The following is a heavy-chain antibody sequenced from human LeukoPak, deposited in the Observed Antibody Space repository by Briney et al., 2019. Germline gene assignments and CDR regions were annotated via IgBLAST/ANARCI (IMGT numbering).Heavy chain of an antibody. CDR2: MKLNSGNT. D-gene: IGHD3-22*01. Sequence: ASVKVSCKASGYTFTSYDINWVRQAPGQGLEWMGWMKLNSGNTGYAQKFQGRVTMTRDTSISTAYMELSRLRSDDTAVYYCALDYYDSSGYYGEDVWGQGTTVTVSS. J-gene: IGHJ6*02. CDR3: ALDYYDSSGYYGEDV. V-gene: IGHV1-8*01. CDR1: GYTFTSYD.